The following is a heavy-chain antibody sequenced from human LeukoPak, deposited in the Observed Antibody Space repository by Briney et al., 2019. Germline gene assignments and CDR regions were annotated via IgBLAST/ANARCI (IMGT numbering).Heavy chain of an antibody. CDR1: GGSISSHY. V-gene: IGHV4-59*11. CDR2: ISYSGTT. Sequence: SGTLSLTCTVSGGSISSHYWSWIRQPPGKGLEWIGYISYSGTTNYNPSLKSQVSTSIDTSKNQFSLKLSSVTAADAAVYYCARDISMDVWGQGTTVIVSS. CDR3: ARDISMDV. D-gene: IGHD3-3*02. J-gene: IGHJ6*02.